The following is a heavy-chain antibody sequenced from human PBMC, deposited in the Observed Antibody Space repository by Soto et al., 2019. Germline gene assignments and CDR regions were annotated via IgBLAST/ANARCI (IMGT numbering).Heavy chain of an antibody. D-gene: IGHD3-22*01. V-gene: IGHV4-30-2*01. CDR1: GDSISSSGSS. CDR3: AASLSTQYYDSSGYYPDFDI. J-gene: IGHJ3*02. Sequence: HLQLQESGSGLVKPSQTLSLTCDVSGDSISSSGSSWNWIRQPPGKALEWIGFTYHSGSTYYNPYLESRVTISVDRSKNQFSLKLKSVTAADSAVYYCAASLSTQYYDSSGYYPDFDIWGQGIMVTVSS. CDR2: TYHSGST.